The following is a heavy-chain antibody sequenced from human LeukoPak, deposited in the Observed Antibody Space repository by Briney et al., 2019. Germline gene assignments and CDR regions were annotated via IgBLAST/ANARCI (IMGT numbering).Heavy chain of an antibody. CDR1: GFTFSSYS. Sequence: PGGSLRLSCAASGFTFSSYSMNWVRQAPGKGLEWVSSISSSSSYIYYADSVKGRFTISRDNAKNSLYLQMNSLRAEDTAVYYCARDRPYSSGWYWDAFDIWGQGTMVTVSS. CDR2: ISSSSSYI. CDR3: ARDRPYSSGWYWDAFDI. J-gene: IGHJ3*02. V-gene: IGHV3-21*01. D-gene: IGHD6-19*01.